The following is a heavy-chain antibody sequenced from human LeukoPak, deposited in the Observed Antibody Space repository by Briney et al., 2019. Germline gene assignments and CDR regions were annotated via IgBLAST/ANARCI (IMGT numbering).Heavy chain of an antibody. Sequence: NSSGTLSLTYAVSGGSISTSNWWSWVRQPPGKGLEWIGEIYHSGSNNYNPSLKSRVTISVDKPKNQFSLRLSSVTAADTAVYYCATSPLDPYSSGWYGGFDYWGQGTLVTVSS. D-gene: IGHD6-19*01. V-gene: IGHV4-4*02. CDR1: GGSISTSNW. CDR2: IYHSGSN. J-gene: IGHJ4*02. CDR3: ATSPLDPYSSGWYGGFDY.